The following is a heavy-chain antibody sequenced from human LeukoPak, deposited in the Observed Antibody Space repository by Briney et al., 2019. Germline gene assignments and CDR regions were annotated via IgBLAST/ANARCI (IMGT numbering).Heavy chain of an antibody. Sequence: ASVKVSCKASGGTFSSYAISWVRQAPGQGLEWMGGIIPIFGTANYAQKFQGRVTITADESTSTAYMELSSLRSEDTAVYYCARATTVAEKYYYYYYMDVWGKGTTVTISS. V-gene: IGHV1-69*01. CDR1: GGTFSSYA. J-gene: IGHJ6*03. D-gene: IGHD4-23*01. CDR2: IIPIFGTA. CDR3: ARATTVAEKYYYYYYMDV.